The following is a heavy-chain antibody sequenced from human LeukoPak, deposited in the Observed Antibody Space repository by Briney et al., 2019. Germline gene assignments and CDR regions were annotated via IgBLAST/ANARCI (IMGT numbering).Heavy chain of an antibody. CDR2: INPSGGST. CDR3: AINYYGSGSYYTPVMFDY. CDR1: EYTLTSYY. J-gene: IGHJ4*02. Sequence: ASVKVSCKASEYTLTSYYLHWVRQAPGQGLEWMAIINPSGGSTSHAQKFQGRVTMTRDTSASTVYMELSSLRSEDTAVYYCAINYYGSGSYYTPVMFDYWGQGTLVTVSS. V-gene: IGHV1-46*01. D-gene: IGHD3-10*01.